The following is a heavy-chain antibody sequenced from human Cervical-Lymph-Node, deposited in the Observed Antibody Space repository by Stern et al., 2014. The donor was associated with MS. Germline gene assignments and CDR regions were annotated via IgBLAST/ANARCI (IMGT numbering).Heavy chain of an antibody. Sequence: QAQLEESGPGLVKPSETLSLTCTVSGGFIKSYYWSWVRQSAGKGLEWIGRFHFSGHSNYNPSLKSRVTMSVDTSKSHFSLKLTPVTAADSAVYYCARDGGFCTNRVCPKYYHSGMDVWGQGTTVTVSS. CDR2: FHFSGHS. V-gene: IGHV4-4*07. D-gene: IGHD2-8*01. CDR3: ARDGGFCTNRVCPKYYHSGMDV. J-gene: IGHJ6*02. CDR1: GGFIKSYY.